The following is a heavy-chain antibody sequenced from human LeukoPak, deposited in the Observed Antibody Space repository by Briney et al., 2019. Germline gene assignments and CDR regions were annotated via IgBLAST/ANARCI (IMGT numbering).Heavy chain of an antibody. CDR2: IYYSGST. CDR3: ARHAVAASLTGYYWHWFDP. D-gene: IGHD3-9*01. Sequence: PSETLSLTCTVSGGSISSSSYYWGWIRQPPEKGLEWIGSIYYSGSTYYNPSLKSRVTISVDTSKNQFSLKLSSVTAADTAVYYCARHAVAASLTGYYWHWFDPWGQGTLVTVSS. CDR1: GGSISSSSYY. J-gene: IGHJ5*02. V-gene: IGHV4-39*01.